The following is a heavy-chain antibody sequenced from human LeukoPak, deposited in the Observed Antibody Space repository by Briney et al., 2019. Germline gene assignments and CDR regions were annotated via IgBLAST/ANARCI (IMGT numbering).Heavy chain of an antibody. CDR2: IIPIFGTA. CDR3: ARLRGPIAAAPMDV. D-gene: IGHD6-13*01. CDR1: VATFTIYA. V-gene: IGHV1-69*05. J-gene: IGHJ6*04. Sequence: SVKVSCTASVATFTIYAISWVRQAPGQGLEWMGGIIPIFGTANYAQKFQGTVTITTDESTSTAYMELSSLRSEDTAVYYCARLRGPIAAAPMDVWGKGTTVTVSS.